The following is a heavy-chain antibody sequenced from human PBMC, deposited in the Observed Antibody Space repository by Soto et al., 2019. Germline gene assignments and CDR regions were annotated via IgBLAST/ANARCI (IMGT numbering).Heavy chain of an antibody. V-gene: IGHV3-33*01. Sequence: QVQLVESGGGVVQPGRSLRLSCAASGFTFSSYGMHWVRQAPGKGLEWVALIWFDGSNKYYADSVKGRFTISRDNSKNTLYLEMNSLRAEDTAVYYCARYYGYYGAFDYWGQGTLVTVSS. CDR2: IWFDGSNK. CDR3: ARYYGYYGAFDY. D-gene: IGHD4-17*01. CDR1: GFTFSSYG. J-gene: IGHJ4*02.